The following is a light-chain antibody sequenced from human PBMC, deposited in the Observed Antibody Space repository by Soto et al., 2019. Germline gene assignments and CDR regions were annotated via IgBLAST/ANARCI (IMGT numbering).Light chain of an antibody. V-gene: IGLV1-44*01. CDR3: AAWDDSLKGYV. J-gene: IGLJ1*01. Sequence: QSVLTQPPSASGTPGQRVTISCSGSSSNIGSYTVNWYQQLPGTAPKLLISSTNQRPSGVPDRFSGSKSGTSASLAISGLQSEDEADYHCAAWDDSLKGYVFGTGTKLTVL. CDR1: SSNIGSYT. CDR2: STN.